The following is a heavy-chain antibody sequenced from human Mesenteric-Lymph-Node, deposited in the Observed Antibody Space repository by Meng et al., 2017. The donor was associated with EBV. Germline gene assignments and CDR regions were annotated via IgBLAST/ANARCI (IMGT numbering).Heavy chain of an antibody. D-gene: IGHD3-10*01. CDR1: GFSLSTFGVG. CDR2: IYWDDDE. J-gene: IGHJ4*02. V-gene: IGHV2-5*02. CDR3: AHRPPFGELLDY. Sequence: QITLKESGPPLVKPHPPLTLTCTCSGFSLSTFGVGVGWIRQPPGKALEWLAVIYWDDDERYSPSLKSRLTITKDTSKNQVVLKMTDMDPVDTATYYCAHRPPFGELLDYWGQGTLVTVSS.